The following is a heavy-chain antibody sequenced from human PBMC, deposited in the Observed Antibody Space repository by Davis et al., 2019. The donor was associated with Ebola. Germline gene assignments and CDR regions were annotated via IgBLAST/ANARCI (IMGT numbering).Heavy chain of an antibody. Sequence: MPGGSLRFSCAVYGGSFSGYYWSWIRQPPGKGLEWIGEINHSGSTNYNPSLKSRVTISVDTSKNQFSLKLSSVTAADTAVYYCAREIPENQATYNWFDPWGQGTLVTVSS. J-gene: IGHJ5*02. V-gene: IGHV4-34*01. CDR3: AREIPENQATYNWFDP. D-gene: IGHD1-26*01. CDR2: INHSGST. CDR1: GGSFSGYY.